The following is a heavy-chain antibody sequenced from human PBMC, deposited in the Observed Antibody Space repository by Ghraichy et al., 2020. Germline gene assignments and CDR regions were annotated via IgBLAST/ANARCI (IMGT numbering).Heavy chain of an antibody. CDR3: TTEPVRGVIVDY. CDR1: GFTFSNAW. Sequence: GGSLRLSCAASGFTFSNAWMSWVRQAPGKGLEWVGRIKSKTDGGTTDYAAPVKGRFTISRDDSKNTLYLQMNSLKTEDTAVYYCTTEPVRGVIVDYWGQGTLVTVSS. J-gene: IGHJ4*02. V-gene: IGHV3-15*01. D-gene: IGHD3-10*01. CDR2: IKSKTDGGTT.